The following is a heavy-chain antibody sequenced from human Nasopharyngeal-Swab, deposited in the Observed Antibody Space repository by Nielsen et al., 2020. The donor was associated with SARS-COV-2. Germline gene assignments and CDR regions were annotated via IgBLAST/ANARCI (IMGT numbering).Heavy chain of an antibody. CDR2: IYYSGST. V-gene: IGHV4-59*08. CDR3: ARHPLHDYGDYDLPYYYYYMDV. Sequence: SETLSLTCTVSGGSISSYYWSWIRQPPGKGLEWIGYIYYSGSTNYNPSLKSRVTISVDTSKNQFSLKLSSVTAADTAVYYCARHPLHDYGDYDLPYYYYYMDVWGKGTTVTVSS. D-gene: IGHD4-17*01. CDR1: GGSISSYY. J-gene: IGHJ6*03.